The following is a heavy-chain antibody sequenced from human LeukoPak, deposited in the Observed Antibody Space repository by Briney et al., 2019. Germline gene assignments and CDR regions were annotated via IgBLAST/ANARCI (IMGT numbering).Heavy chain of an antibody. D-gene: IGHD4-17*01. J-gene: IGHJ6*02. V-gene: IGHV3-23*01. CDR2: ISGSGGSI. CDR1: GFTFSSYA. Sequence: GGSLRLSCAASGFTFSSYAMSWVRQAPGKGLEWVSAISGSGGSIYYADSVKGRFTISRDNSKNTLYLQMNSLRAEDTAVYYCAKSTYYGDYGYYYGMDVWGQGTTVTVSS. CDR3: AKSTYYGDYGYYYGMDV.